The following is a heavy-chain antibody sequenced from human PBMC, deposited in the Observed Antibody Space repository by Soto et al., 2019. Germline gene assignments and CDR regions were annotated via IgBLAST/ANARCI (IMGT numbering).Heavy chain of an antibody. CDR3: AKDIGFQQHLLVFDL. Sequence: GASVKVSCKASGGTFSDYAFSWVRQAPGQGLEWMGGIIPMFSSSSFAQKFQGRLTITADDSTSTAYMSLSSLGSADTAMYYCAKDIGFQQHLLVFDLWGPGTLVTVSS. CDR1: GGTFSDYA. V-gene: IGHV1-69*13. CDR2: IIPMFSSS. D-gene: IGHD6-6*01. J-gene: IGHJ4*02.